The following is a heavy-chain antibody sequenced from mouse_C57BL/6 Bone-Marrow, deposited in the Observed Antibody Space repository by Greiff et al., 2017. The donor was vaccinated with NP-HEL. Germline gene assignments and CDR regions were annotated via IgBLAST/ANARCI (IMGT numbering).Heavy chain of an antibody. J-gene: IGHJ2*01. Sequence: QVQLQQPGAELVKPFSSFNFSCNSSFSPFPRSWLPWLPPRPGQGLEWIGMIHPPLFLSYYNEKFKSKATLTVDKSSSTAYMQLSSLTSEDSAVYYGARGGGGSGYGDYLDYWGQGTTRTVSS. CDR3: ARGGGGSGYGDYLDY. CDR1: FSPFPRSW. D-gene: IGHD3-2*02. V-gene: IGHV1-64*01. CDR2: IHPPLFLS.